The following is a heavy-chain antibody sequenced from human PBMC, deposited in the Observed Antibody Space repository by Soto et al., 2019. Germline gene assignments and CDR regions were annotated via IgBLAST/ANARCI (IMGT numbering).Heavy chain of an antibody. CDR2: ISTSGRT. J-gene: IGHJ3*02. CDR1: GGSLNIDY. Sequence: QVQLQESGPGLVKPSKPLSLTCSFSGGSLNIDYGTWFRQSAGKGLEWIGRISTSGRTTYNPSLKSRVTMSIDTSRNQFSLTLISVTAADTALYYCARLHLPALQGAFDIWGQGTMVTVSS. D-gene: IGHD2-2*01. CDR3: ARLHLPALQGAFDI. V-gene: IGHV4-4*07.